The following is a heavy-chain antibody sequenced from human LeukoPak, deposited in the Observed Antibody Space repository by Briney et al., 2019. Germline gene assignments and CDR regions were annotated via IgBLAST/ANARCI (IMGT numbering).Heavy chain of an antibody. CDR3: ARGWYYDSSGYYSKRNRYYYYYMDV. CDR1: GGSISSYY. D-gene: IGHD3-22*01. J-gene: IGHJ6*03. CDR2: IYYSGST. Sequence: SETLSLTCTVSGGSISSYYWSWIRQPPGKGLEWIGYIYYSGSTNYNPSLKSRVTISVDTSKNQFSLKLSSVTAADTAVYYCARGWYYDSSGYYSKRNRYYYYYMDVWGKGTTVTVSS. V-gene: IGHV4-59*12.